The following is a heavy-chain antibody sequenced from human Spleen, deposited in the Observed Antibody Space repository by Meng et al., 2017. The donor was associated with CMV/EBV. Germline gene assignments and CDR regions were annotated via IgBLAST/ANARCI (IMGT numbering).Heavy chain of an antibody. V-gene: IGHV3-48*03. D-gene: IGHD6-13*01. J-gene: IGHJ4*02. CDR3: AKYSSSWYFDY. CDR2: IDTRGNSI. Sequence: GGSLRLSCVASEFTFSGYEMNWVRQAPGKGLEWISYIDTRGNSIYYADSVKGRFTISRDNSKNTLYLQMNSLRAEDTAVYYCAKYSSSWYFDYWGQGTLVTVSS. CDR1: EFTFSGYE.